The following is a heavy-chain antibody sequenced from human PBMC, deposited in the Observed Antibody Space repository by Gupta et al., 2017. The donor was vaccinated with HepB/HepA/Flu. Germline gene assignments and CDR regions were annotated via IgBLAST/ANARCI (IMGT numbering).Heavy chain of an antibody. CDR2: IYYSGST. CDR1: GGSISSSSYY. J-gene: IGHJ5*02. V-gene: IGHV4-39*01. Sequence: QLQLQESGPGLVKPSETLSLTCTVSGGSISSSSYYWGWIRQPPGKGLEWIGSIYYSGSTYYNPSLKSRVTISVDTSKNQFSLKLSSVTAADTAVYYCARSTQDITGRSRGFDPWGQGTLVTVSS. CDR3: ARSTQDITGRSRGFDP. D-gene: IGHD1-20*01.